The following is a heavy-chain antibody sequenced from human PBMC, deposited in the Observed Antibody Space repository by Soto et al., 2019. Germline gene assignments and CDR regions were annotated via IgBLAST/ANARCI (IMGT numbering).Heavy chain of an antibody. D-gene: IGHD2-15*01. V-gene: IGHV5-51*01. Sequence: GLYMKIACSGAGYSFTSYCFGCVLQIPGKGLEWMGIIYPGDSDTRYSPSFQGQVTISADKSISTAYLQWSSLKASDTAMYYCARLGLRHYYYGMDVWGQGTTVTLS. CDR2: IYPGDSDT. CDR1: GYSFTSYC. CDR3: ARLGLRHYYYGMDV. J-gene: IGHJ6*02.